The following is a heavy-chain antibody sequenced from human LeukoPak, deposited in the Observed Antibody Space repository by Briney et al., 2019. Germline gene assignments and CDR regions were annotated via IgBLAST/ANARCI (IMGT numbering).Heavy chain of an antibody. J-gene: IGHJ4*02. CDR1: GFTFSSYG. D-gene: IGHD6-19*01. V-gene: IGHV3-30*03. CDR2: ISYDGSNK. Sequence: GGSLRLSCAASGFTFSSYGMHWVRQAPGKGLEWVAVISYDGSNKYYADSVKGRFTISRDNSKNTLYLQMNSLRAEDTAVYYCARGFSSGWSNFDHWGQGTLVTVSS. CDR3: ARGFSSGWSNFDH.